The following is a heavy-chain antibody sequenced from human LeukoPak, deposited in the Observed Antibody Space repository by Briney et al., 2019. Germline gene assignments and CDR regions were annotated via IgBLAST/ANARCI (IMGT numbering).Heavy chain of an antibody. CDR3: ARNPSGRRYYFDY. V-gene: IGHV3-30*01. CDR1: GFTFSSYA. J-gene: IGHJ4*02. CDR2: ISYDGSNK. Sequence: PGGSLRLSCAASGFTFSSYAMHWVRQAPGKGLEGVAVISYDGSNKYYADSVKGRFTISRDNSKNTLYLQMNSLRAEDTAVYYCARNPSGRRYYFDYWGQGTLVTVSS. D-gene: IGHD3-10*01.